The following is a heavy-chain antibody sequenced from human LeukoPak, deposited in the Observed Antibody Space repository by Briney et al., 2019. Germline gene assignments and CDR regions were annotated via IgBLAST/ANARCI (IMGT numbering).Heavy chain of an antibody. CDR1: GGSISSSAYH. V-gene: IGHV4-39*01. CDR2: IYYSGS. Sequence: SETLSLTCTVSGGSISSSAYHWGWIRQPPGKGLEWIGSIYYSGSRVTISADTSKNQFSLKLSSVTAADTAVYFCARGPYSYDSSGAFDIWGQGTMVTVSS. D-gene: IGHD3-22*01. CDR3: ARGPYSYDSSGAFDI. J-gene: IGHJ3*02.